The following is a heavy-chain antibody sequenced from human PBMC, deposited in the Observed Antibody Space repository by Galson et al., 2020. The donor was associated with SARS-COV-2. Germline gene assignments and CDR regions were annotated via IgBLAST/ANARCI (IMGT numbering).Heavy chain of an antibody. V-gene: IGHV3-21*06. CDR3: AREYLGAVDY. D-gene: IGHD7-27*01. CDR1: GFIFNRYS. Sequence: SLRLSCAASGFIFNRYSMNWVRQAPGKALECVSSISSDTDYKYYADAVKGRFTISRDNARNSLDLQMNSLRAEDTAVYYCAREYLGAVDYWGQGTLVTVSS. CDR2: ISSDTDYK. J-gene: IGHJ4*02.